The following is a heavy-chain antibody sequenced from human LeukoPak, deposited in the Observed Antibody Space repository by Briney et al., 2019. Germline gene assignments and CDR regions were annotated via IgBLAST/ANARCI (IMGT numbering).Heavy chain of an antibody. V-gene: IGHV4-4*07. CDR3: ARVSSSWYQDWYFDL. CDR2: IDTSGNT. Sequence: PSETLSLTCTVSGGSISSYYWSWIRQPAGKGLEWIGRIDTSGNTNYKPSLKSRATMSVDTSKNQFSLKLSSVTAADTAVYYCARVSSSWYQDWYFDLWGRGTLVTVSS. D-gene: IGHD6-13*01. CDR1: GGSISSYY. J-gene: IGHJ2*01.